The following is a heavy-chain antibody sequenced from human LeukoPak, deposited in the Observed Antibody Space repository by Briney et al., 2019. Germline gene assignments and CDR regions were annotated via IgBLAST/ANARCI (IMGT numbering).Heavy chain of an antibody. CDR2: INTNTGNP. D-gene: IGHD3-22*01. CDR1: GYTFTSYA. V-gene: IGHV7-4-1*02. CDR3: ARVSYDSSGYNDAFDI. Sequence: ASVKVSCKASGYTFTSYAMNWVRQAPGQGLEWMGRINTNTGNPTYAPGFTGRFVFSLDTSVSPAYLQISRLTAGDPAVYYCARVSYDSSGYNDAFDIWGQGTMVTVSS. J-gene: IGHJ3*02.